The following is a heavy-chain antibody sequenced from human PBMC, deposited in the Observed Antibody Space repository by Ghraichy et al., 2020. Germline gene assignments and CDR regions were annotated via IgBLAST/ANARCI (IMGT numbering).Heavy chain of an antibody. Sequence: SCAASGFTFSSYWMHWVRQAPGKGLVWVSRINSDGSSTSYADSVKGRFTISRDDAKNTLYLQMNSLRAEDTAVYYCARSLVGGVVGATHYWGQGTLVTVSS. CDR2: INSDGSST. CDR3: ARSLVGGVVGATHY. CDR1: GFTFSSYW. J-gene: IGHJ4*02. D-gene: IGHD1-26*01. V-gene: IGHV3-74*01.